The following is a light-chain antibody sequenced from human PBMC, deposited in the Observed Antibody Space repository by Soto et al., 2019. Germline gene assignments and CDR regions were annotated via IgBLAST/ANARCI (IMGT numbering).Light chain of an antibody. CDR3: QKYDTAPQT. V-gene: IGKV1-27*01. CDR1: QGIIDY. CDR2: AAS. J-gene: IGKJ1*01. Sequence: DIQMTQSPSSLSASVGDRVTITCRASQGIIDYLAWYQQKPGKPPKLLIYAASTLHSGVPYRFTGSGAGTDFTLTISSLQPEDVATYYCQKYDTAPQTFGPGTRVEIK.